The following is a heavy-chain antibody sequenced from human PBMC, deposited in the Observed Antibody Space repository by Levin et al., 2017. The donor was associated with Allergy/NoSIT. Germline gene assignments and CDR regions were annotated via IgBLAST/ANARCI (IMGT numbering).Heavy chain of an antibody. J-gene: IGHJ5*02. CDR3: ASSTGWYRLDR. V-gene: IGHV4-4*02. CDR2: MFNNGRS. D-gene: IGHD6-19*01. CDR1: GVSISSSNW. Sequence: SETLSLTCSVSGVSISSSNWWTWVRQAPGKGLEWIGEMFNNGRSNYNPSLRSRVTISLDNSKNQFSLILTSVTAADTAMYFCASSTGWYRLDRWGQGTLVIVSS.